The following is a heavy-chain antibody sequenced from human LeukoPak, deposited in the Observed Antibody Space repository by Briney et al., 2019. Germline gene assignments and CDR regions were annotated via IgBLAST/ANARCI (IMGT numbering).Heavy chain of an antibody. D-gene: IGHD6-13*01. CDR2: ISISGNTI. Sequence: GGSLRLSCAASGFTFSDYEMNWVRQAPGKGLEWLSHISISGNTIHYADSVEGRLTISRDDAKNSVYLQMTSLRAEDTALYYCAKDATAVPGTVYMDVWGKGTTVTVSS. CDR3: AKDATAVPGTVYMDV. V-gene: IGHV3-48*03. J-gene: IGHJ6*03. CDR1: GFTFSDYE.